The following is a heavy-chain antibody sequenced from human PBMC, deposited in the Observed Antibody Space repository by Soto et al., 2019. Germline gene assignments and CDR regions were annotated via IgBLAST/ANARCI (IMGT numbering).Heavy chain of an antibody. CDR1: GFAFKAYT. V-gene: IGHV3-23*01. Sequence: PGGSLSLSCEASGFAFKAYTMSWVRLAPGKGLEWVSGISGSGYKTYYSDSVKGRFTISRDNYGNPLYLAMNNRGAADTAIYYFAKDYLLRTFVRTDDFDIWGQGTMVTVSS. CDR2: ISGSGYKT. CDR3: AKDYLLRTFVRTDDFDI. J-gene: IGHJ3*02. D-gene: IGHD3-16*02.